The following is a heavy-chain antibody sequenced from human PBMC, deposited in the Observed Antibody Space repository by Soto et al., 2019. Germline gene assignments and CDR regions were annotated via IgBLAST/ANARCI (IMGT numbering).Heavy chain of an antibody. CDR3: AREGIAARAPGDY. D-gene: IGHD6-25*01. J-gene: IGHJ4*02. V-gene: IGHV3-30-3*01. CDR2: IPYDGSNK. CDR1: GFTFSSYA. Sequence: QVQLVESGGGVVQPGRSLRLSCAASGFTFSSYAMHWVRQAPGKGLEWVAVIPYDGSNKYYADSVKGRFTISGDNSKNTLYLQMSSLRAEDTAVYYCAREGIAARAPGDYWGQGTLVTVSS.